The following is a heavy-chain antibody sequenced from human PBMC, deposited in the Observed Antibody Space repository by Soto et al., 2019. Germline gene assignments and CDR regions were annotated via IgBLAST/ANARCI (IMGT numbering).Heavy chain of an antibody. D-gene: IGHD6-25*01. V-gene: IGHV4-31*03. Sequence: VQLQESGPGLVRPSQTLSLTCTVSGAPMTSDGYYWSWIRQHPGKGLEWIGYIYKNGNAYYNPSISSRPTISVDTSKNQFSLNLSSVTAADTAVYYCARAAGRTPLDYWGQGTLVTVSS. CDR3: ARAAGRTPLDY. CDR1: GAPMTSDGYY. CDR2: IYKNGNA. J-gene: IGHJ4*02.